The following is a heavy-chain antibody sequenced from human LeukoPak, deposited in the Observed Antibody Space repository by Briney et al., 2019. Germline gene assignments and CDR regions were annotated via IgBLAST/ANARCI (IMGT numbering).Heavy chain of an antibody. CDR1: GGSISSGDKY. D-gene: IGHD1-1*01. J-gene: IGHJ5*02. CDR2: VYYSGTT. CDR3: ARDWQLVS. Sequence: SQTLSLTCTVSGGSISSGDKYWSWIRQPPGKGLEWIGNVYYSGTTSYNPSLKSRLTMSVDTSKNQFYLELSSVTAADTAVYYCARDWQLVSWGQGTLVTVSS. V-gene: IGHV4-30-4*01.